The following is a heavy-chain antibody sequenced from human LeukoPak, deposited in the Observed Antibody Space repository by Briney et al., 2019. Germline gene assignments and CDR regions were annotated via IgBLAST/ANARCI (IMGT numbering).Heavy chain of an antibody. CDR1: GFTVSSNY. J-gene: IGHJ4*02. D-gene: IGHD3-9*01. CDR2: IYSGGST. Sequence: PGGSLRLSCAASGFTVSSNYTSWVRQAPGKGLEWVSVIYSGGSTYYADSVKGRFTISRDNSKNTLYLQMNSLRAEDTAVYYCARVGYDILTGYSEFYYFDYWGQGTLVTVSS. V-gene: IGHV3-66*02. CDR3: ARVGYDILTGYSEFYYFDY.